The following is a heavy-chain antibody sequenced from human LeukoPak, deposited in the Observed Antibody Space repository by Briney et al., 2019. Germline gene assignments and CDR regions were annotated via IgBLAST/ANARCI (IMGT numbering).Heavy chain of an antibody. V-gene: IGHV3-74*01. CDR1: GFTFSDYY. J-gene: IGHJ6*02. D-gene: IGHD4-23*01. CDR3: TRATTVVTSRGYYGMDV. Sequence: PGGSLRLSCAASGFTFSDYYMSWIRQAPGKGLVWVSRINSDGSRTNYADSVKGRFTISRDNAKTTLYLQMNSLRAEDTAVYFCTRATTVVTSRGYYGMDVWGQGTTVTVSS. CDR2: INSDGSRT.